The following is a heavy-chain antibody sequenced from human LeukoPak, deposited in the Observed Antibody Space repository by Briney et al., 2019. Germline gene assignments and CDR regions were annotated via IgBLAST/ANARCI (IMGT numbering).Heavy chain of an antibody. V-gene: IGHV3-33*01. CDR2: IWYDGSNK. CDR1: GFTFSSYG. D-gene: IGHD3-10*01. Sequence: GRSLRLSCVASGFTFSSYGMEWVRQAPGKGLEWVAVIWYDGSNKYYADSVKGRFTISRDNSKNTLYLQMNSLRAEDTAVYYCARDVGGSGSHWGQGTLVTVSS. CDR3: ARDVGGSGSH. J-gene: IGHJ4*02.